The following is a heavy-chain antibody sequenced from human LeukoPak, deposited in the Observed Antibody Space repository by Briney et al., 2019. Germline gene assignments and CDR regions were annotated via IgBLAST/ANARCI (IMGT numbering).Heavy chain of an antibody. CDR1: GGSISSSSYY. CDR2: IYYSGST. D-gene: IGHD6-19*01. J-gene: IGHJ4*02. V-gene: IGHV4-39*07. Sequence: SETLSLTCTVSGGSISSSSYYWGWIRQPPGKGLEWIGSIYYSGSTYYNPSLKSRVTISVDTSKNQFSLKLSSVTAADTAVYYCARGSRIAVAGTGIFDYWGQGTLVTVSS. CDR3: ARGSRIAVAGTGIFDY.